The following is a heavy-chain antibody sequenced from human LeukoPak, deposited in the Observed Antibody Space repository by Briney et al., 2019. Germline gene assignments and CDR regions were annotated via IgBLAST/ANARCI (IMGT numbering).Heavy chain of an antibody. J-gene: IGHJ4*02. D-gene: IGHD3-10*01. Sequence: PSETLSLTCTVSGGSISSYYWSWLRQPPGKGLEWLGYIYYSGSTNYNPSLKSRVTISVDTSKNQFSLKLSSVTAADTAVYYCARDVVGRGFNYYGSGSYYDYWGQGTLVTVSS. V-gene: IGHV4-59*01. CDR3: ARDVVGRGFNYYGSGSYYDY. CDR1: GGSISSYY. CDR2: IYYSGST.